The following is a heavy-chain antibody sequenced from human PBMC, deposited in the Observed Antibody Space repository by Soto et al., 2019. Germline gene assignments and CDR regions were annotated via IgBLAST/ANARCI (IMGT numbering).Heavy chain of an antibody. V-gene: IGHV3-48*01. CDR2: ITTSSSTI. J-gene: IGHJ4*02. CDR1: GFTFSSYS. D-gene: IGHD3-3*01. CDR3: APARSKGIGFALEY. Sequence: EVQLVESGGGLVQPGGSLRLSCAASGFTFSSYSMNWVRQAPGKGLEWVSYITTSSSTIYYADSVKGRFTISRDNAKNSLYLQRTSLRAEDTAVYYWAPARSKGIGFALEYWGQGALVTVSS.